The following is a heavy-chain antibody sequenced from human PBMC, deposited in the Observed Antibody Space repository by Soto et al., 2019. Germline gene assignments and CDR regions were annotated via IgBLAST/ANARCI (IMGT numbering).Heavy chain of an antibody. Sequence: GGSLRLSCAASGFTFSSYAMSWVRQAPGKGLEWVSGISSSGSIKHYADSVKGRFTISRDNSKNTLYLQMNSLRAEDTAVYYCAKDREWIQLWLDYWGQGALVTVSS. J-gene: IGHJ4*02. D-gene: IGHD5-18*01. V-gene: IGHV3-23*01. CDR1: GFTFSSYA. CDR3: AKDREWIQLWLDY. CDR2: ISSSGSIK.